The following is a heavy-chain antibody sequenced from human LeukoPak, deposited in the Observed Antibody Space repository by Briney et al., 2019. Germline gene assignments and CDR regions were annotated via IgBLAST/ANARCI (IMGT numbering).Heavy chain of an antibody. V-gene: IGHV3-21*01. D-gene: IGHD6-19*01. CDR1: GFTFSSYS. CDR2: ISSNSIYV. CDR3: ARAPNGGWYPDK. J-gene: IGHJ4*02. Sequence: GGSLRLSCAASGFTFSSYSMNWVRQAPGKGLEWVSSISSNSIYVFYADSMKGRFTISRDNAKNSLSLQMNSLRVEDTAVYYCARAPNGGWYPDKWGQGTLVTVSS.